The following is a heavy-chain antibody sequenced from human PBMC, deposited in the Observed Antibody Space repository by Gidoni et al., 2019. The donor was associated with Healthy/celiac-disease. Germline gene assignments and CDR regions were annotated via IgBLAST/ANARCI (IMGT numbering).Heavy chain of an antibody. CDR1: GGTFSSYA. J-gene: IGHJ2*01. D-gene: IGHD3-16*02. Sequence: QVQLVQSGAEVKKPGSSVKVSCKASGGTFSSYAISWVRQAPGQGLEWMGGIIPIFGTANYAQKFQGRVTITADESTSTAYMELSSLRSEDTAVYYCARVARLGELSFSNWYFDLWGRGTLVTVSS. CDR3: ARVARLGELSFSNWYFDL. V-gene: IGHV1-69*01. CDR2: IIPIFGTA.